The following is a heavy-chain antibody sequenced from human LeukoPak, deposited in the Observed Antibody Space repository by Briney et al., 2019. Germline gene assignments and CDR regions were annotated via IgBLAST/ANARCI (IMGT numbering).Heavy chain of an antibody. J-gene: IGHJ5*02. V-gene: IGHV4-34*01. CDR3: ARPVPSRLGWFDP. D-gene: IGHD1-1*01. CDR2: IYYSGST. Sequence: SETLSLTCAVYGGSFSGYYWSWIRQPPGKGLEWIGTIYYSGSTYYNPSLKSRVTISVDTSKNQFSLKLTSVTAADTAVYYCARPVPSRLGWFDPWGQGTLVTVSS. CDR1: GGSFSGYY.